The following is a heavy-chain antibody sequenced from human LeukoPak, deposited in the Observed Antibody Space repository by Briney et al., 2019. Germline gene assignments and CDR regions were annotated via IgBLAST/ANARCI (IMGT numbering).Heavy chain of an antibody. CDR1: GFTFSSYA. J-gene: IGHJ5*02. CDR2: ISYDGSNK. V-gene: IGHV3-30-3*01. D-gene: IGHD2-2*01. CDR3: ARDRYCSSTSCYNWFDP. Sequence: GGPLRLSCAASGFTFSSYAMHWVRQAPGKGLEWVAVISYDGSNKYYADSVKGRFTISRDNSKNTLYLQMNSLRAEDTAVYYCARDRYCSSTSCYNWFDPWGQGTLVTVSS.